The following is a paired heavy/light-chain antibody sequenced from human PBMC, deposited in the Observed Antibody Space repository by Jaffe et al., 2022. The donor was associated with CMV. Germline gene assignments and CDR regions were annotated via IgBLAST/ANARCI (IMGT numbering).Heavy chain of an antibody. Sequence: QVQLVQSGTELKKPGASVRVSCSASGYTFTNYGITWVRQAPGQGLEWMGWISTYNGNTNYAQKVQGRVTMTTDTSTDTAYMELRNLRSDDTAIYYCARIRFGDILSSQRRYLYYGLDVWGQGTTVAVSS. CDR2: ISTYNGNT. J-gene: IGHJ6*02. V-gene: IGHV1-18*01. D-gene: IGHD3-16*01. CDR3: ARIRFGDILSSQRRYLYYGLDV. CDR1: GYTFTNYG.
Light chain of an antibody. CDR3: QQYVNSPPGLT. Sequence: IVLTQSPGILSLSPGERATLSCRASQSVSSSYLAWYQQKPGQAPRLLSWATGIPDRFSGSGSGTDFTLTISRLEPEDFAVYYCQQYVNSPPGLTFGGGTKVEI. CDR1: QSVSSSY. V-gene: IGKV3-20*01. J-gene: IGKJ4*01.